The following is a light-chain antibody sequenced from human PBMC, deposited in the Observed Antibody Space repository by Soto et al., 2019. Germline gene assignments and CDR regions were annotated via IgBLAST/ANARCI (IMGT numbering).Light chain of an antibody. J-gene: IGKJ5*01. Sequence: EIELIQSPATFSLSPGETATLSCRASQNVDKFLAWYQQRPGQPPRLLIFDSSNRAAGVPVRFSGSVSGTVFTLTIGSLEPEDSAVYYCQQRKNWPPITFGQGTRLENK. V-gene: IGKV3-11*01. CDR1: QNVDKF. CDR2: DSS. CDR3: QQRKNWPPIT.